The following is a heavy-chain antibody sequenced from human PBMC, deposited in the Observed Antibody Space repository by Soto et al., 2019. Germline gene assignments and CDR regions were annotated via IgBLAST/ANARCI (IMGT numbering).Heavy chain of an antibody. J-gene: IGHJ4*02. CDR1: GFTFSDHY. CDR3: AKTTYGSGSYYFDY. V-gene: IGHV3-72*01. CDR2: TRNKANSYTT. D-gene: IGHD3-10*01. Sequence: EVQLVESGGGLVQPGGSLRLSCEASGFTFSDHYMDWVRQAPGKGLEWVGRTRNKANSYTTEYAASVKGRFSISRDDSKNSLYLQMNSLKTEDTAVYYCAKTTYGSGSYYFDYWGQGTLVTVSS.